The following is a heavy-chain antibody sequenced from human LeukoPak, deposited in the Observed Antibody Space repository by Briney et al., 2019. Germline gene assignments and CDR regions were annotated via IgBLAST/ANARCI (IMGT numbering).Heavy chain of an antibody. V-gene: IGHV3-66*01. CDR1: GFTVSRTY. CDR3: ARGAHGDYSTPDY. J-gene: IGHJ4*02. CDR2: LYSGGST. Sequence: GGSLRLSCAASGFTVSRTYMSWVRQATGKGLEWVSVLYSGGSTFHADSVRVRFTISRDNSQNTVYLQMNSLRAEDTGVYYCARGAHGDYSTPDYWGQGTLVTVSS. D-gene: IGHD4-17*01.